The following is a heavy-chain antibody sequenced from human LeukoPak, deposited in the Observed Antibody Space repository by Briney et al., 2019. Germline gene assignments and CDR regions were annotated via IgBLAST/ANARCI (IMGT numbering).Heavy chain of an antibody. D-gene: IGHD2-15*01. V-gene: IGHV3-21*01. CDR3: TRQGCSGGSCSYVDY. CDR1: GFTFSSYS. CDR2: ISSSSYI. Sequence: GGSLRLSCAASGFTFSSYSMNWVRQAPGKGLEWVSSISSSSYIYYADSVKGRFTISRDSAKSSPYLQMSSLRAEDTAVYYCTRQGCSGGSCSYVDYWGQGTLVTVSS. J-gene: IGHJ4*02.